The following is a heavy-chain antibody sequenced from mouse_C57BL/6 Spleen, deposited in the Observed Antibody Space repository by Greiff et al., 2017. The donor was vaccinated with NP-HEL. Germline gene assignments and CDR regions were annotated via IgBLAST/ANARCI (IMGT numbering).Heavy chain of an antibody. D-gene: IGHD2-3*01. CDR2: IDPSDSYT. J-gene: IGHJ2*01. Sequence: QVQLKQPGAELVMPGASVKLSCKASGYTFTSYWMHWVKQRPGQGLEWIGEIDPSDSYTNYNQKFKGKSTLTVDKSSSTAYMQLSSLTSEDSAVYDCARRDDGYYVFDYWGQGTTLTVSS. CDR1: GYTFTSYW. V-gene: IGHV1-69*01. CDR3: ARRDDGYYVFDY.